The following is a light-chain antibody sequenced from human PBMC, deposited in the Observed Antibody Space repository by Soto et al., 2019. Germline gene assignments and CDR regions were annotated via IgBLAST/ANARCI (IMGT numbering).Light chain of an antibody. Sequence: EIVMTQSPATLSVSPVEGATLSCIASQSVSTNLAWYQQKPGQAPRLLIYGASTRATGIPARFSGSGSGTEFTLTISSLQSEDFAVYYCQQFHNWPPITFGQGTRLEIK. J-gene: IGKJ5*01. CDR2: GAS. CDR1: QSVSTN. CDR3: QQFHNWPPIT. V-gene: IGKV3-15*01.